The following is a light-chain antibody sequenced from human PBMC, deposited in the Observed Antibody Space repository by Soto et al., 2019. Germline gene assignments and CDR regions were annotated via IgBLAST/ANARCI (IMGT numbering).Light chain of an antibody. Sequence: GDIVTITCRASQSLNTALAWYQQKPGKAPRLLIYTASNLESGVPSRFSGSGSGTEFTVTISSLQPDDFATYYCQQHRSYPRAFGQGTKVEIK. CDR2: TAS. CDR3: QQHRSYPRA. J-gene: IGKJ1*01. V-gene: IGKV1-5*03. CDR1: QSLNTA.